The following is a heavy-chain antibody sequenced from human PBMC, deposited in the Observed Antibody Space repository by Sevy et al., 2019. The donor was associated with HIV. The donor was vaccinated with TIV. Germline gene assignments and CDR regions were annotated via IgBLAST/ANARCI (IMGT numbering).Heavy chain of an antibody. Sequence: ASVKVSCKTSGYTFNNYGISWVREAPGRGLEWMGWISVYGETNYAQKVQDRLTVTTDTSTATAYMELRSLRSDDTAVYYCARGLYFDFGAYWGQGTLVTVSS. V-gene: IGHV1-18*01. J-gene: IGHJ4*02. D-gene: IGHD3-10*01. CDR1: GYTFNNYG. CDR2: ISVYGET. CDR3: ARGLYFDFGAY.